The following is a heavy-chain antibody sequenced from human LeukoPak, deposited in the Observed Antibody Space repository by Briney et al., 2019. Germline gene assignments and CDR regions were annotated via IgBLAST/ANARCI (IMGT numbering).Heavy chain of an antibody. CDR2: INPNSGGT. V-gene: IGHV1-2*02. CDR3: ARAGRNGYYYMDV. CDR1: GGTFSSYA. J-gene: IGHJ6*03. Sequence: ASVKVSCKASGGTFSSYAISWVRQAPGQGLEWMGWINPNSGGTNYAQKFQGRVTMTRDTSISTAYMELSRLRSDDTAVYYCARAGRNGYYYMDVWGKGTTVTVSS. D-gene: IGHD1-26*01.